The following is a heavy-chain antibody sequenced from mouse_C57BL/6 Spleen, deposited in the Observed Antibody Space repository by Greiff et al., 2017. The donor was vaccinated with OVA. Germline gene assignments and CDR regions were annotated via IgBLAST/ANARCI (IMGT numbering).Heavy chain of an antibody. CDR2: IYPGDGDT. CDR1: GYAFSSSW. D-gene: IGHD2-5*01. CDR3: ARGDYSIFYAMDY. Sequence: QVQLKESGPELVKPGASVKISCKASGYAFSSSWMNWVKQRPGKGLEWIGRIYPGDGDTNYNGKFKGKATLTADKSSSTAYMQLSSLTSEDSAVYFCARGDYSIFYAMDYWGQGTSVTVSS. J-gene: IGHJ4*01. V-gene: IGHV1-82*01.